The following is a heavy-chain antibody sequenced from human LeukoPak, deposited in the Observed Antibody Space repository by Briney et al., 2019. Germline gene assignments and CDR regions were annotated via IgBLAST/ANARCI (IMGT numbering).Heavy chain of an antibody. CDR1: GFTFSSYS. V-gene: IGHV3-48*01. CDR3: ARVQYGSGSYYNVNYYYYGMDV. Sequence: GGSLRLSCAASGFTFSSYSMNWVRQAPGKGLEWVSYISSSSSTIYYADSVKGRFTISRDNAKNSLYLQMNSLRAEDTAVYYCARVQYGSGSYYNVNYYYYGMDVWGQGTTVTVSS. D-gene: IGHD3-10*01. CDR2: ISSSSSTI. J-gene: IGHJ6*02.